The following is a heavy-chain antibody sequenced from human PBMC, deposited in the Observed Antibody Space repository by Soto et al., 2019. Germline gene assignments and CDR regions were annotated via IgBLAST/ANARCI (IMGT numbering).Heavy chain of an antibody. Sequence: EVQVLESGGGLVQPGGSLRLSCAASGFTFSKYGMNWVRQAPGKGLEWVSGIRSDGDTTYNADSVKGRFTVSRDTSKNTVILQMNSLRAEDTAIYYCAKGKGIGATPDGANCWGQGTLVTVSS. CDR2: IRSDGDTT. V-gene: IGHV3-23*01. D-gene: IGHD1-26*01. CDR1: GFTFSKYG. CDR3: AKGKGIGATPDGANC. J-gene: IGHJ4*02.